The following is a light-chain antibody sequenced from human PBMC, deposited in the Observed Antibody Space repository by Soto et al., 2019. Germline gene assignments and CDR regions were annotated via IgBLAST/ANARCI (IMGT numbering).Light chain of an antibody. CDR3: CSFTSITTYV. V-gene: IGLV2-14*01. J-gene: IGLJ1*01. CDR2: EVS. Sequence: QSVLTQPPSFSGAPGQRITLSCSGSNSNIGTNFVYWYQQLPGTAPKLMISEVSNRPSGVSNRFSGSKSGNTASLIISGLQAEDEADYYCCSFTSITTYVFGTGTKVTVL. CDR1: NSNIGTNF.